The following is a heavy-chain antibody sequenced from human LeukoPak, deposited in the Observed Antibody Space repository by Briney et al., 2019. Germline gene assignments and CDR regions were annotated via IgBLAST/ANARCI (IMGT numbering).Heavy chain of an antibody. D-gene: IGHD6-13*01. V-gene: IGHV4-39*01. CDR3: VRLPRGYSSSWYGDYFDY. CDR1: GGSISSSSYY. Sequence: PSETLSLTCAVSGGSISSSSYYWGWIRQPPGKGLEWIGSIYYSGSTYYNPSPKSRVTISVDTSKNQFSLKLSSVTAADTAVYYCVRLPRGYSSSWYGDYFDYWGQGTLVTVSS. J-gene: IGHJ4*02. CDR2: IYYSGST.